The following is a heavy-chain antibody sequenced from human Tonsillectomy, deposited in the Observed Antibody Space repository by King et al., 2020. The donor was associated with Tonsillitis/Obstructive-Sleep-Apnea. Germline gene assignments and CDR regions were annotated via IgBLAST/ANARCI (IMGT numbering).Heavy chain of an antibody. CDR2: INYSGSS. D-gene: IGHD3-10*01. Sequence: VQLQQWGAGLLKPSETLSLTCAVYGGSFSGYFWSWIRQSPVKGLEWIGEINYSGSSNYNPSLKSRVTMSVDTVKKQVSLKVTSMTAADTAVYYCARGPGYYGSRDPFDFWGQGIPVTVSS. CDR1: GGSFSGYF. J-gene: IGHJ4*02. CDR3: ARGPGYYGSRDPFDF. V-gene: IGHV4-34*01.